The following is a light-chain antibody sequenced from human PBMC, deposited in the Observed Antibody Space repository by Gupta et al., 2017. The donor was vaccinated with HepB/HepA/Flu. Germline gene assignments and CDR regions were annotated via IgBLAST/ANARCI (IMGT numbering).Light chain of an antibody. J-gene: IGLJ2*01. V-gene: IGLV2-14*03. CDR2: DVS. CDR1: SSDVGGYNY. CDR3: SSYRSSSTPVV. Sequence: QSALTQPASVSGSPGQSISIPCTGTSSDVGGYNYVCCYQQSQGKAPQLMIYDVSNRPSGVSNRCSGSKSGNTASLTIAGLQAEDEADYYCSSYRSSSTPVVFGGGTKLTVL.